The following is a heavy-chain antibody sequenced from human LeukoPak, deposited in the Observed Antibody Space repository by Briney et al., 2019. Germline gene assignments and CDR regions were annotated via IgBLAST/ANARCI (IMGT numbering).Heavy chain of an antibody. CDR3: ASSFAEDWYGDV. Sequence: ASVKVSCKASGYTFTSYYMHWVRQAPGQGPEWMGIINPSGGSTSYAQKFQGRVTMTRDTSTSTVYMELSSLRSEDTAVYYCASSFAEDWYGDVWGQGTTVTVSS. V-gene: IGHV1-46*01. CDR2: INPSGGST. CDR1: GYTFTSYY. D-gene: IGHD2-21*01. J-gene: IGHJ6*02.